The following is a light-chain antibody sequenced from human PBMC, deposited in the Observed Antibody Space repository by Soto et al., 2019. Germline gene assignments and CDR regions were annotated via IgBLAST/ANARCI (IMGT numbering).Light chain of an antibody. CDR1: SDDIGANNY. J-gene: IGLJ2*01. Sequence: QSALTQPASVSGSPGQSITISCTGTSDDIGANNYVSWYQHHPGKAPKILIYEAANRPSGISHRFSGSKSCNTASLTISGLQAEDEADYFCTSYTSASALVFGGGTKLTVL. CDR2: EAA. CDR3: TSYTSASALV. V-gene: IGLV2-14*01.